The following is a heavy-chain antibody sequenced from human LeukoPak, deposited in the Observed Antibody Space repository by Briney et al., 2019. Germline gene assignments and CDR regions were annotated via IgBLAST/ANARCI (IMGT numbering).Heavy chain of an antibody. J-gene: IGHJ4*02. CDR3: ARDHRYAFDN. Sequence: QSGGSLRLSCAASGFTFSSYAMNWVRQAPGKGLEWISYVGISSGNTKYADSVKGRFTISGDSAKNSVFLQMNSLRVEDTAVYYCARDHRYAFDNWGQGTLVTVSS. D-gene: IGHD5-12*01. CDR1: GFTFSSYA. V-gene: IGHV3-48*04. CDR2: VGISSGNT.